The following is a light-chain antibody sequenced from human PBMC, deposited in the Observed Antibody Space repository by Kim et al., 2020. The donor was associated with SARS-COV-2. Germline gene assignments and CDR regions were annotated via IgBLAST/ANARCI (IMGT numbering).Light chain of an antibody. CDR3: QKYNSAPRT. Sequence: DIQMTQSPSSLSAYVGDRVTITCRASQGISNYLAWYQQKPGKVPKLLIYAASTLQSGVPSRFSGSGSGTDFTLTFSSLLPEDVATYYCQKYNSAPRTFGQGTKVDIK. CDR1: QGISNY. V-gene: IGKV1-27*01. J-gene: IGKJ1*01. CDR2: AAS.